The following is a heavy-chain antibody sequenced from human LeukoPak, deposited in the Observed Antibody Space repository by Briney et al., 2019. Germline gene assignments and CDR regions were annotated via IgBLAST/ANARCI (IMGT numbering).Heavy chain of an antibody. D-gene: IGHD5/OR15-5a*01. J-gene: IGHJ5*02. CDR3: AGLDNWFDP. Sequence: GGSLRLSCTASGFSFSNYNINWVRQAPGKGLEWASSITTSSSYVFYGNSVKGRFTISRDNAENSVYLQMNSLSVEDAAVYYCAGLDNWFDPWGQGTLVTVSS. CDR1: GFSFSNYN. CDR2: ITTSSSYV. V-gene: IGHV3-21*01.